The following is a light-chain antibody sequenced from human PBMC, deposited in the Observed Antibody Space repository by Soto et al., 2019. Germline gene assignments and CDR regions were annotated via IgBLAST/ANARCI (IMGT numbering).Light chain of an antibody. J-gene: IGLJ3*02. CDR2: GNS. Sequence: QSVLTQPPSVSGAPGQRVTISCTGSSSNIGAGYDVHWYQQLPGTAPKLLIYGNSNRPSGVPDRFSGSKSGTSASLAITGLQAEDEADYYCQSYDSSLFWVFGGETKLTVL. CDR3: QSYDSSLFWV. V-gene: IGLV1-40*01. CDR1: SSNIGAGYD.